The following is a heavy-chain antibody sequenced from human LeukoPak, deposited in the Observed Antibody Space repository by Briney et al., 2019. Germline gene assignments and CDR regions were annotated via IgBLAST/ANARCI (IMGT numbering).Heavy chain of an antibody. V-gene: IGHV4-61*02. CDR2: IYTSGST. J-gene: IGHJ5*02. CDR1: GGSISSGSYY. Sequence: SQTLSLTCTVSGGSISSGSYYWSWIRQPAGKGLEWIGRIYTSGSTNYNPSLKSRVTISVDTSKNQFSLKLSSVTAADTAVYYCARDRYPGCSSTSCYYPNWFDPWAREPWSPSPQ. CDR3: ARDRYPGCSSTSCYYPNWFDP. D-gene: IGHD2-2*01.